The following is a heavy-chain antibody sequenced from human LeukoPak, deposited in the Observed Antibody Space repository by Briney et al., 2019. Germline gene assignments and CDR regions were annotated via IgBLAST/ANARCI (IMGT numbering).Heavy chain of an antibody. CDR1: GFSFRIYW. CDR2: INSDGSTT. D-gene: IGHD3-10*01. J-gene: IGHJ3*01. Sequence: GGSLRLSCAASGFSFRIYWVHWVRQAPGKGLVWVARINSDGSTTTYADFVKGRFTISRDNAKNTLYAQMNGLRVEDTAVYYCARVRYGWGNPPEDGFDVWGQGTMVTVSS. CDR3: ARVRYGWGNPPEDGFDV. V-gene: IGHV3-74*01.